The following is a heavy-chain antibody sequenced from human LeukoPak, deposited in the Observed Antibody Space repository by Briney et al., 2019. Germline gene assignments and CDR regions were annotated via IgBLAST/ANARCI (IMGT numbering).Heavy chain of an antibody. CDR1: GFSFSDYY. D-gene: IGHD3-10*01. Sequence: PGGSLRLSCAASGFSFSDYYMSWIRQAPGKGLEWVSYISSSSSYTNYADSVKGRFTISRDNAKNSLYLQMNSLRAEDTAVYYCARDRSGFGRDAFDIWGQGTMVTVSS. J-gene: IGHJ3*02. V-gene: IGHV3-11*05. CDR2: ISSSSSYT. CDR3: ARDRSGFGRDAFDI.